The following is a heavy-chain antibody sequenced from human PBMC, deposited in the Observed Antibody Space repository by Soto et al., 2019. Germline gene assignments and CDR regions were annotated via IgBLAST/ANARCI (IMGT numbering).Heavy chain of an antibody. CDR3: ASLYSSSPHDAFDI. D-gene: IGHD6-6*01. CDR2: IDPSDSYT. V-gene: IGHV5-10-1*01. CDR1: GYSFTSYW. Sequence: VESLKISCNGSGYSFTSYWISWVRQMPGKGLEWMGRIDPSDSYTNYSPSFQGHVTISADKSISTAYLQWSSLKASDTAMYYCASLYSSSPHDAFDIWGQGTMVTVSS. J-gene: IGHJ3*02.